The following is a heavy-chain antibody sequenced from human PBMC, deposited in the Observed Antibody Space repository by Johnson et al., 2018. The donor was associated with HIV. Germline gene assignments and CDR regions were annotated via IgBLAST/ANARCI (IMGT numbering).Heavy chain of an antibody. J-gene: IGHJ3*02. CDR2: INWNGGST. CDR3: ARVMGATQVMGAFDI. V-gene: IGHV3-20*04. Sequence: EQLVESGGGVVRPGGSLRLSCAASGFTFDDYGMSWVRQAPGKGLEWVSGINWNGGSTGYVDSVKGRFTISRDNAKNSLYLQMNSLRAEDTAVYYCARVMGATQVMGAFDIWGQGTMVTVSS. CDR1: GFTFDDYG. D-gene: IGHD1-26*01.